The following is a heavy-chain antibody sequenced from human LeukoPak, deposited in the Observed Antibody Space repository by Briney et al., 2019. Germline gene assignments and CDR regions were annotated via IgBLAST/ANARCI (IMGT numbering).Heavy chain of an antibody. D-gene: IGHD2-21*02. Sequence: SETLSLTCTVSGVSISPYYWSWIRQPPRQELEWIGYVYYNGSTNYNPSLKSRVTISVDTSKNQFSLKLSSVTAADTAVYYCARDGGDRLSPLDYWGQGTLVTVSS. V-gene: IGHV4-59*01. J-gene: IGHJ4*02. CDR1: GVSISPYY. CDR3: ARDGGDRLSPLDY. CDR2: VYYNGST.